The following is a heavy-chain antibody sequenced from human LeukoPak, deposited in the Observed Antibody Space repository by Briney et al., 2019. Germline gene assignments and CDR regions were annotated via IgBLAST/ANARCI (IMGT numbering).Heavy chain of an antibody. CDR2: IYTSGST. Sequence: PSETLSLTCTVSGGSISSYYWSWIRQPAGKGLEWIGRIYTSGSTNYNPSLKSRVTMSVDTSKNQFSLKLSSVTAADTAVYYCARESYDYVWGSYARADNFDYWGQGTLVAVSS. CDR3: ARESYDYVWGSYARADNFDY. V-gene: IGHV4-4*07. D-gene: IGHD3-16*01. CDR1: GGSISSYY. J-gene: IGHJ4*02.